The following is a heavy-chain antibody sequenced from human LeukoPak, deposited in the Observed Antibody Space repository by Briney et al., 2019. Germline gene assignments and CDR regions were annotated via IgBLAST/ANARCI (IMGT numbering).Heavy chain of an antibody. D-gene: IGHD3-10*01. CDR2: INTDGSIT. Sequence: GGSLRLSCAASGFTFSDYWIHWVRQAPGKGLVWVSHINTDGSITNYADSVKGRFTISRDNAKNTLYLQMSSLRAEDTAVYYCARDRGPRTGFMVREAYDYWGQGTLVTVSS. CDR1: GFTFSDYW. J-gene: IGHJ4*02. V-gene: IGHV3-74*01. CDR3: ARDRGPRTGFMVREAYDY.